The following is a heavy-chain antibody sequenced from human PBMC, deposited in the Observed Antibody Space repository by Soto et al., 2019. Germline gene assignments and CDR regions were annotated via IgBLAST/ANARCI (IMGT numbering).Heavy chain of an antibody. CDR1: GATFSIAA. V-gene: IGHV1-69*06. D-gene: IGHD2-15*01. Sequence: SVKGSCTASGATFSIAAVSWGRQPPGQGLEWMGGIIPIFGTANYAQKFQGRVTITADKSTSTAYMELSSLRSEDTAVYYCARSPPPYCSGGSCPYNWFDPWGQGTLVTVSS. J-gene: IGHJ5*02. CDR2: IIPIFGTA. CDR3: ARSPPPYCSGGSCPYNWFDP.